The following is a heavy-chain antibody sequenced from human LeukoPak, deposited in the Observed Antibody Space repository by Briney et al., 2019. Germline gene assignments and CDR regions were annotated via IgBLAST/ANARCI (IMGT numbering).Heavy chain of an antibody. CDR3: TKDMEWGMDV. CDR2: IGWDGTNI. J-gene: IGHJ6*02. CDR1: GFTFDRHT. Sequence: GGSLRLSCAASGFTFDRHTMHWVHQPPGKGPEWVSLIGWDGTNIDYADSVKGRFTISRDNSKNFVYLQMHSLRTEDTALYYCTKDMEWGMDVWGQGTTVIASS. V-gene: IGHV3-43*01. D-gene: IGHD3-3*01.